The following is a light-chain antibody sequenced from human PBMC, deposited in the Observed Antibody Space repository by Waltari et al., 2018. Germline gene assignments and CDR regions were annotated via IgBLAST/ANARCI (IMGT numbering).Light chain of an antibody. CDR3: CSYAGSRV. CDR1: SSDVGSYNL. J-gene: IGLJ3*02. V-gene: IGLV2-23*01. Sequence: QSALTQPASVSGSPGQSITISCTGTSSDVGSYNLGSWYQQHPGKAPKLMIYEGSKRPSGVSNSFSGSKSGNTASLTISGLQAEDEADYYCCSYAGSRVFGGGTKLTVL. CDR2: EGS.